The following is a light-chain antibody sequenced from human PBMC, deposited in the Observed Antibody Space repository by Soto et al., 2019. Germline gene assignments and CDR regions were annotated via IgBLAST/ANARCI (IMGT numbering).Light chain of an antibody. Sequence: QSVLTQPPSADGTPGQSVAISCNGTSSDVGGYNYVSWYQQHPGKAPKLMIYEVNKRPSGVPDRFSGSKSGNTASLTVSGLQAEDEADYYCSSYAGSSNVFGTGTKVTVL. V-gene: IGLV2-8*01. CDR1: SSDVGGYNY. J-gene: IGLJ1*01. CDR3: SSYAGSSNV. CDR2: EVN.